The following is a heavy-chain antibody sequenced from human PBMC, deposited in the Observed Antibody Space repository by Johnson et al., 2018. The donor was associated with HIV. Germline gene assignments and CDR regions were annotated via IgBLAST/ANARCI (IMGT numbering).Heavy chain of an antibody. Sequence: QVQLVESGGGVVQPGRSLRLSCAASGFTFSSYAMHWVRQAPGKGLEWVAVISYDGSNKYYADSVKGRFTISRDNSKNTLYLQLHSLRAEDTAVYYCAKDLGESENEEWATDYYDFSTGYPVQDPRAVVGAFDIWGQGTMVTVSS. CDR3: AKDLGESENEEWATDYYDFSTGYPVQDPRAVVGAFDI. V-gene: IGHV3-30*04. CDR1: GFTFSSYA. J-gene: IGHJ3*02. CDR2: ISYDGSNK. D-gene: IGHD3/OR15-3a*01.